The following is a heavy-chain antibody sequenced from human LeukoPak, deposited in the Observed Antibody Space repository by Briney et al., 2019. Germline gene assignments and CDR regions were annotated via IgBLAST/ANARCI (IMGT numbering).Heavy chain of an antibody. V-gene: IGHV4-59*12. D-gene: IGHD2-15*01. J-gene: IGHJ4*02. CDR2: IYHSGNT. CDR3: ARVYCSGGSCYSDY. CDR1: GGSIGTYY. Sequence: SETLSLTCSVSGGSIGTYYWSWIRQTPEKGLEWIGYIYHSGNTNHNPSLKSRVTMSVDTSKNQFSLKLSSVTAADTAVYYCARVYCSGGSCYSDYWGQGTLVTVSS.